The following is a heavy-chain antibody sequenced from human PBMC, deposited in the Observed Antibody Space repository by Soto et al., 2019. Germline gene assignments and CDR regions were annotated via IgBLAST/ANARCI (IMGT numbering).Heavy chain of an antibody. CDR3: ARAIWSGYSWGYY. V-gene: IGHV1-46*03. D-gene: IGHD3-3*01. J-gene: IGHJ4*02. Sequence: QVQLVQSGAEVKKPGASVKVSCKASGYTFTSYYMHWVRQAPGQGLEWMGIINPSDGRTSYAQKSEGRVTMTRDTSRSTVYMELSSLRSEDTAVYYCARAIWSGYSWGYYWGQGTLVTVSS. CDR2: INPSDGRT. CDR1: GYTFTSYY.